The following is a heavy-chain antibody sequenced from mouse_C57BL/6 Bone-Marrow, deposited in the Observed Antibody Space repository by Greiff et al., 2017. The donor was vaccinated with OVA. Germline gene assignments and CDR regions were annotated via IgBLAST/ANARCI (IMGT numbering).Heavy chain of an antibody. J-gene: IGHJ1*03. D-gene: IGHD1-1*01. CDR1: GFTFSSYA. CDR3: ARDRAITTVVARDWYFDV. CDR2: ISDGGSYT. Sequence: EVQRVESGGGLVKPGGSLKLSCAASGFTFSSYAMSWVRQTPEKRLEWVATISDGGSYTYYPDNVKGRFTISRDNAKNNLYLQMSHLKSEDTAMYYCARDRAITTVVARDWYFDVWGTGTTVTVSS. V-gene: IGHV5-4*01.